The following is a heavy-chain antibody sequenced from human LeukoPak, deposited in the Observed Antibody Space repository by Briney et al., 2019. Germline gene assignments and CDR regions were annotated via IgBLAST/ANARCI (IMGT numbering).Heavy chain of an antibody. CDR1: GGSISTTSYF. Sequence: SETLSLTCTVSGGSISTTSYFWAWIRQPPGEGLEWIGSIYYSGTTYYNSSLKSRVTISVDTSKNRFSPKLSSVTAADTAVYYCARIPTVTFFDYWGQGTLVTVSS. J-gene: IGHJ4*02. CDR3: ARIPTVTFFDY. CDR2: IYYSGTT. D-gene: IGHD4-17*01. V-gene: IGHV4-39*07.